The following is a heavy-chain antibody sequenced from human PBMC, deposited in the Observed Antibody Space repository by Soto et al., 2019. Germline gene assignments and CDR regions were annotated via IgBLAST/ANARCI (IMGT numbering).Heavy chain of an antibody. CDR3: AREESSVGNNWFDP. J-gene: IGHJ5*02. Sequence: TLSLTCAVSGGSISSGGYSWSWIRQPPGKGLEWIGYIYHSGSTYYNPSLKSRVTISVDRSKNQFSLKLSSVTAADTAVYYCAREESSVGNNWFDPWGQGTLVTVSS. D-gene: IGHD3-22*01. CDR1: GGSISSGGYS. V-gene: IGHV4-30-2*01. CDR2: IYHSGST.